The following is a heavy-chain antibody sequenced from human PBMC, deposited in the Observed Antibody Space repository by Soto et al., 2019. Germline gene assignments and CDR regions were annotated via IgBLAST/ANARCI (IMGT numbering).Heavy chain of an antibody. D-gene: IGHD1-1*01. Sequence: QMQLQESGPGLVKPSETLSLTCTVSGDSISRYYWSWIRQFPGMGLEWIGYIYYSGSTNYNPSLTSRITISVDTARNQFSLKLRSVTAADTAVYYCARHPSASGDSFDIWGQGTMVTVSS. V-gene: IGHV4-59*08. CDR2: IYYSGST. CDR1: GDSISRYY. CDR3: ARHPSASGDSFDI. J-gene: IGHJ3*02.